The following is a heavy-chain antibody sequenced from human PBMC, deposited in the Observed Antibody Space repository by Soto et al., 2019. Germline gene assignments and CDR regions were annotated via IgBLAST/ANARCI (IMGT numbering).Heavy chain of an antibody. CDR3: ARDGMTAISPHAFDV. D-gene: IGHD2-21*02. V-gene: IGHV3-21*01. CDR2: ISSSSGYI. Sequence: EVQLVESGGGLVKPGGSLRLSCAASGFTFSSYSMNWVRQAPGKGLEWVSSISSSSGYIYYADSVKGRFTISRDNAKNSLYLQMNSLRAEDTAVYYCARDGMTAISPHAFDVWGQGTMVTVSS. J-gene: IGHJ3*01. CDR1: GFTFSSYS.